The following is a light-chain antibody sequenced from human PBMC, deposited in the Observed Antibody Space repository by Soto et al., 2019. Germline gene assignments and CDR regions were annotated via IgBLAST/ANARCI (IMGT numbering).Light chain of an antibody. J-gene: IGLJ3*02. Sequence: QSVLTQPPSLSAAPGQRVAISCSGTFSNIGTNYVSWYQVLPGSAPKLLIYENDKRPSEIFARFSASKSGTSASLAITGLQAGDEGDYYCATRDSSLNAGVFGGVTKLTVL. CDR3: ATRDSSLNAGV. V-gene: IGLV1-51*01. CDR1: FSNIGTNY. CDR2: END.